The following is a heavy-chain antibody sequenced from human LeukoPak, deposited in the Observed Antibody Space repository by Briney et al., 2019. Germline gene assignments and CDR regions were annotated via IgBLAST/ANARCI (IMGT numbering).Heavy chain of an antibody. CDR3: ARGRGYGDYVMRWFDP. D-gene: IGHD4-17*01. CDR1: GYTFTGYY. Sequence: ASVKVSCKASGYTFTGYYMHWVRQAPGQGLEWMGWINPNSGGTNYAQKFQGRVTMTRDTSISTAYMELSRLRSDDTAVYYCARGRGYGDYVMRWFDPWGQGTLVTVSS. J-gene: IGHJ5*02. CDR2: INPNSGGT. V-gene: IGHV1-2*02.